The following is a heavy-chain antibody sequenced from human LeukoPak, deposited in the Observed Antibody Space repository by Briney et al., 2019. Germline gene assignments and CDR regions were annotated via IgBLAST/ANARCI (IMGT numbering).Heavy chain of an antibody. CDR3: ARVGNSFYYYMDV. J-gene: IGHJ6*03. CDR2: IATYNGKT. CDR1: GYTFGLYG. D-gene: IGHD6-13*01. V-gene: IGHV1-18*01. Sequence: ASVKVSCKASGYTFGLYGITWVRQAPGQGLEWMGWIATYNGKTDYAQNLQGRVTMTTDMSTSTAYMELRSLRADDTAVYYCARVGNSFYYYMDVWGKGTPVTVTS.